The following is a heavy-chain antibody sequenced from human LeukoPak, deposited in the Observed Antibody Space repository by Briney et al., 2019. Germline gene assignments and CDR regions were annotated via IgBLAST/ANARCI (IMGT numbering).Heavy chain of an antibody. CDR2: ISAYNGST. V-gene: IGHV1-18*01. CDR1: GSTFTSYG. Sequence: PGASVKVSCKASGSTFTSYGISWVRQAPGQGLEWMGWISAYNGSTNYAQKLQGRVTMTTDTSTSTAYMELRSLRSDDTAVYYCARVVRSNYYDSSGYYHNWFDPWGQGTLVTVSS. D-gene: IGHD3-22*01. CDR3: ARVVRSNYYDSSGYYHNWFDP. J-gene: IGHJ5*02.